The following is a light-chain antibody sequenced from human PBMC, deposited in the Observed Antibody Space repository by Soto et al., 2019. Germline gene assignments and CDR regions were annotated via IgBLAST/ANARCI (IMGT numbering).Light chain of an antibody. CDR2: YAS. Sequence: EIVLTQSPATLSLSPGERATLSCRASQSVSSYLAWYHQKPGQAPRLLIYYASHSATGIPARFSGSRSVTDFSLTTSSPEPKDFAVYYDQQRSNWPPLPFGGGTQVQIK. V-gene: IGKV3-11*01. CDR1: QSVSSY. J-gene: IGKJ4*01. CDR3: QQRSNWPPLP.